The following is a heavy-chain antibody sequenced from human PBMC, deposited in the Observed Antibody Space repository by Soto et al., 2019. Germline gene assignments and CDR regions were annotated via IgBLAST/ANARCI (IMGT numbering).Heavy chain of an antibody. Sequence: QVQLVQSGAEVKKPGSSVKVSCKASGGTFSSYAISWVRQAPGQGLEWMGGIIPIFGTANYAQKFQGRVTITADKSTSTAYMELSRLSSEDTAVYYCARAYPDTAMEYYFEYWGQGTLVTVSS. CDR3: ARAYPDTAMEYYFEY. V-gene: IGHV1-69*06. CDR1: GGTFSSYA. D-gene: IGHD5-18*01. CDR2: IIPIFGTA. J-gene: IGHJ4*02.